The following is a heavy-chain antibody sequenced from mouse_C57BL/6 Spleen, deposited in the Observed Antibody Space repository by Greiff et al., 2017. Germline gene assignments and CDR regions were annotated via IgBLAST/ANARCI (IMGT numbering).Heavy chain of an antibody. CDR1: GYTFTDYN. CDR3: AHDYDGGYYFDY. Sequence: SGPELVKPGASVKMSCKASGYTFTDYNMHWVKQSHGKSLEWIGYINPNNGGTSYNQKFKGKATLTVNKSSSTAYMELRSLTSEDSAVYYCAHDYDGGYYFDYWGQGTTLTVSS. CDR2: INPNNGGT. V-gene: IGHV1-22*01. J-gene: IGHJ2*01. D-gene: IGHD2-4*01.